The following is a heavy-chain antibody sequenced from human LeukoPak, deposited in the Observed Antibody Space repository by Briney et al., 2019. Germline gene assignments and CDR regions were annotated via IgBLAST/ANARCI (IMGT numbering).Heavy chain of an antibody. CDR3: ARGPPITTVVTPGARYFDY. CDR2: IYHSGNT. V-gene: IGHV4-38-2*01. CDR1: GYSINSGYY. Sequence: SETLSLTCAVSGYSINSGYYWGWIRQPPGKGLGWIGSIYHSGNTYYNPSLKSRVTISVDTSKNQFSLKMSSVTAADTAVYYCARGPPITTVVTPGARYFDYWGQGTLVTVSS. D-gene: IGHD4-23*01. J-gene: IGHJ4*02.